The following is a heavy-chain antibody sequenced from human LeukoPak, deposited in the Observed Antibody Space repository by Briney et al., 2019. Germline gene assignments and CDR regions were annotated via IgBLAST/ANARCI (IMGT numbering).Heavy chain of an antibody. J-gene: IGHJ6*03. CDR3: ARTSSGWSSWGEYYYYYMDV. D-gene: IGHD6-19*01. V-gene: IGHV7-4-1*02. CDR1: GYTFTSYA. Sequence: GASVKVSCKASGYTFTSYALNWVRQAPGQGLGWMGWINTNTGNPTYAQGFTGRFVFSLDTSVSTAYLQISSLKAEDTAVSYCARTSSGWSSWGEYYYYYMDVWGKGTTVTVSS. CDR2: INTNTGNP.